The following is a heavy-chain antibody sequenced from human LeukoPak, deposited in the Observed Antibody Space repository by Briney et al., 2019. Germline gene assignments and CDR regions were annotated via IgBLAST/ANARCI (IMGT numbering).Heavy chain of an antibody. CDR3: AREGGGTEKLGVWSYYFDY. J-gene: IGHJ4*02. CDR2: IYYSGST. Sequence: PSETLSLTCTVSGGSISSHYWSRIRQPPGKGLEWIGYIYYSGSTNYNPSLKSRVTISVDTSKNQFSLKLSSVTAADTAVYYCAREGGGTEKLGVWSYYFDYWGQGTPVTVSS. V-gene: IGHV4-59*11. D-gene: IGHD7-27*01. CDR1: GGSISSHY.